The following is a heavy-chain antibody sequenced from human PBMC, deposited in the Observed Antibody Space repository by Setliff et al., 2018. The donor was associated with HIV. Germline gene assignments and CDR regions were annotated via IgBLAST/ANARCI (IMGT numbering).Heavy chain of an antibody. CDR3: ARGYHNFWYGHKDFLDV. Sequence: SETLSLTCAVSGVFITRSNWWNWVRQSAGKGLEWIGEIYRDGRTNHNPSLKSRVTISIDKSKNQFSLNLTSVAAADTAVYYCARGYHNFWYGHKDFLDVWGQGTLVTVSS. V-gene: IGHV4-4*02. CDR1: GVFITRSNW. J-gene: IGHJ3*01. D-gene: IGHD3-3*01. CDR2: IYRDGRT.